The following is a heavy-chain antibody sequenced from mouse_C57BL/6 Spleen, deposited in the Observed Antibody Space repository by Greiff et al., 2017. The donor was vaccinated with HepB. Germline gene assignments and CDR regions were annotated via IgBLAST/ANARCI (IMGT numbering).Heavy chain of an antibody. Sequence: DVQLQESGPGLVKPSQSLSLTCSVTGYSITSGYYWNWIRQFPGNKLEWMGYISYDGSNNYNPSLKNRISITRDTSKNQFFLKLNSVTTEDTATYYCARGDLLRGMDYWGQGTSVTVSS. V-gene: IGHV3-6*01. CDR1: GYSITSGYY. D-gene: IGHD1-1*01. CDR3: ARGDLLRGMDY. J-gene: IGHJ4*01. CDR2: ISYDGSN.